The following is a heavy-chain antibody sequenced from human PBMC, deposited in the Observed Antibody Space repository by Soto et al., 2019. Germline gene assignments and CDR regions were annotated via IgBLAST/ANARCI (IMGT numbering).Heavy chain of an antibody. D-gene: IGHD4-17*01. CDR1: GGSISKDDFY. CDR2: IYYNGNT. J-gene: IGHJ6*02. Sequence: SETLSLTCTVFGGSISKDDFYWSWIRQPPGKGLEWIGHIYYNGNTYYNPSLKSRLTMSLDTSQNQFSLHLSSVIAADSASYFCARATTVTSSFFYYGLDVWGQGTTVTVSS. CDR3: ARATTVTSSFFYYGLDV. V-gene: IGHV4-30-4*08.